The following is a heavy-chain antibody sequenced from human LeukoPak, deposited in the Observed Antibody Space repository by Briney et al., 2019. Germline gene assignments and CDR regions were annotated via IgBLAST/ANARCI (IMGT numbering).Heavy chain of an antibody. D-gene: IGHD6-13*01. J-gene: IGHJ4*02. CDR1: GGSFSGYY. Sequence: SETLSLTCAVYGGSFSGYYWSWIRQPPGKGLEWIGEINHSGSTNYNPSLKSRVTMSVDTSKNQFSLKLSSVTAADTAVYYCARGLSGAAAATVFDYWGQGTLVTVSS. V-gene: IGHV4-34*01. CDR3: ARGLSGAAAATVFDY. CDR2: INHSGST.